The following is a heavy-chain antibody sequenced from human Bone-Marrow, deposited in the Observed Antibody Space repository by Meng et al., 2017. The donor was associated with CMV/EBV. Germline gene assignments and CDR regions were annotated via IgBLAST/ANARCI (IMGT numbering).Heavy chain of an antibody. D-gene: IGHD3-16*02. J-gene: IGHJ5*02. CDR2: ISYGGAT. Sequence: SETLSLTCTVSGDSISGTSYYWGWIRQAPGKGLEWIGSISYGGATHYNPSLKSRVTISLDKPKNQFSLRLNSVTAADTATYYCAKAGETILVIVLDPWGQGTLVTVSS. CDR3: AKAGETILVIVLDP. V-gene: IGHV4-39*07. CDR1: GDSISGTSYY.